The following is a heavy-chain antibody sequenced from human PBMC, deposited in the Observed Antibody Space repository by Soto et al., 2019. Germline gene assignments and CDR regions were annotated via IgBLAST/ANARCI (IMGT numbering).Heavy chain of an antibody. CDR2: ISAYNGNT. Sequence: GASVKISSTASSYTFTIYGSSWVLQAPGQGLEWMGWISAYNGNTNYAQKLQGRVTMTTDTSTSTAYMELRSLRSDDTAVYYCARDLDDFWGGSSSFDYWGQGTLVTVSS. J-gene: IGHJ4*02. V-gene: IGHV1-18*01. CDR1: SYTFTIYG. CDR3: ARDLDDFWGGSSSFDY. D-gene: IGHD3-3*01.